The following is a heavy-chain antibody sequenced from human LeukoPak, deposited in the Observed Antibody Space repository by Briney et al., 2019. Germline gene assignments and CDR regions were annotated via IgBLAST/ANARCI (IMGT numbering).Heavy chain of an antibody. V-gene: IGHV1-2*02. CDR2: INPTTGGT. Sequence: ASVKVSCKASGYTFTYYYIHWVRQAPGQGFEWMGWINPTTGGTKYARKFQGRVTLTRDTSITAVYMELSRLRSDDTAVYYCASDRVVADYWGQGTLVTVSS. D-gene: IGHD3-22*01. CDR1: GYTFTYYY. CDR3: ASDRVVADY. J-gene: IGHJ4*02.